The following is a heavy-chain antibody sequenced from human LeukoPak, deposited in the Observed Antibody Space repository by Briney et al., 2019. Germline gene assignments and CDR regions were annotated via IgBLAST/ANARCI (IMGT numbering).Heavy chain of an antibody. CDR1: GGSISSYY. CDR2: IYYSGST. V-gene: IGHV4-59*01. CDR3: ASHYGENYYFDY. D-gene: IGHD4-17*01. Sequence: SETLSLTCNVSGGSISSYYWSWIRQPPGKGLEWIGYIYYSGSTNYNSSLKSRVTISVDTSKNQFSLKLSSVTAADTAVYYCASHYGENYYFDYWGQGTLATVSS. J-gene: IGHJ4*02.